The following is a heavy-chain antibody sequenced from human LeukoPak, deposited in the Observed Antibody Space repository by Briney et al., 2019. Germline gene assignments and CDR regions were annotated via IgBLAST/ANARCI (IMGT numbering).Heavy chain of an antibody. CDR2: IWFDGSNK. V-gene: IGHV3-33*01. Sequence: GGSLRLSCAASGFTFSSYGMHWVRQAPGKGLEWVAVIWFDGSNKYYAYSVKGRFTISRDNSKNTLYLQMRSLRAEDTAVYYCARSSSLPQDFDYWGQGTLVADSS. CDR1: GFTFSSYG. CDR3: ARSSSLPQDFDY. J-gene: IGHJ4*02. D-gene: IGHD6-13*01.